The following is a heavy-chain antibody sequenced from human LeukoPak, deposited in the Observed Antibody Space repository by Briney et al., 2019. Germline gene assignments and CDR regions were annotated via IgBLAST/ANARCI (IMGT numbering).Heavy chain of an antibody. CDR1: GYDFINYG. D-gene: IGHD6-6*01. V-gene: IGHV1-18*01. Sequence: GASVKVSCKASGYDFINYGISWVRQAPGQGLEWMGWRSICNGNTDYKLQGRVTMTTDTSTSTAYMEVRSLRSDDTAVYYCARGGPFPSGSSSREYYLDYWGQGTLVTVSS. CDR2: RSICNGNT. CDR3: ARGGPFPSGSSSREYYLDY. J-gene: IGHJ4*02.